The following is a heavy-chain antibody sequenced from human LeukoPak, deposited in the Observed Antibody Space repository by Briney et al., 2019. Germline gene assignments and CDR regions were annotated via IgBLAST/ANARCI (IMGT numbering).Heavy chain of an antibody. Sequence: PGASVKVSCKASGGTFSSYAISWVRQAPGQGLEWMGGIIPIFGTANYAQKFQGRVTITTDESTSTAYMELSSLRSEDTAVYYCARGSLGYSSSWYYRIDAFDIWGQGTMVTVSS. CDR3: ARGSLGYSSSWYYRIDAFDI. CDR2: IIPIFGTA. V-gene: IGHV1-69*05. CDR1: GGTFSSYA. D-gene: IGHD6-13*01. J-gene: IGHJ3*02.